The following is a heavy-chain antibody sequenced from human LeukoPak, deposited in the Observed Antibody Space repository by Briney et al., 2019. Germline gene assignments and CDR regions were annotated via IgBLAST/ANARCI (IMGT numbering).Heavy chain of an antibody. CDR3: ARGGVAAKYYFDS. D-gene: IGHD3-10*01. Sequence: PSETLSLTCTVSGGSISPLYWCWIRQPPGKGLEFIGYIYYSGTTNYNPSLKSRVTLSVDTSKNQFSLKLSSVTAADTAVYYCARGGVAAKYYFDSWGQGTLVTVSS. V-gene: IGHV4-59*11. CDR1: GGSISPLY. CDR2: IYYSGTT. J-gene: IGHJ4*02.